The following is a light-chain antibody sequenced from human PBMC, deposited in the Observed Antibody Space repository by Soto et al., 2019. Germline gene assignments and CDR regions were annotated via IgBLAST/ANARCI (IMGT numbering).Light chain of an antibody. V-gene: IGKV3-11*01. CDR3: QQRSNWPLT. CDR1: QSVSSY. J-gene: IGKJ4*01. Sequence: IVLTQSPATLSLSPGERATLSCRASQSVSSYLAWYKQKPGQAPRLLIYDASNRATGIPARVSGSGSGTDFTLTISSLEPEDFEVYYCQQRSNWPLTFGGGTKVDIK. CDR2: DAS.